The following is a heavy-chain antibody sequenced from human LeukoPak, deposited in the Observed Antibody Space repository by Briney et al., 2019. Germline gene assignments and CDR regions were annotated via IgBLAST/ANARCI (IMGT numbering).Heavy chain of an antibody. J-gene: IGHJ4*02. CDR1: AFTFSSYA. CDR3: AKDLTYYGSGSLSYYFDY. CDR2: ISGSGGST. D-gene: IGHD3-10*01. Sequence: GGSLRLSCAASAFTFSSYAMHWVRQAPGKGLEWVSAISGSGGSTYYADSVKGRFTISRDNSKNTLYLQMNSLRAEDTAVYYCAKDLTYYGSGSLSYYFDYWGQGTLVTVSS. V-gene: IGHV3-23*01.